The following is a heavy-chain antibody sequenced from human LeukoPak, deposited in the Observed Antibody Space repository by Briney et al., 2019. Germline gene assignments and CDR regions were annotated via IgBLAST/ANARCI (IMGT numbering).Heavy chain of an antibody. V-gene: IGHV4-39*07. CDR3: ARNLGLRLGELSPAAFDI. D-gene: IGHD3-16*02. Sequence: SETLSLTCTVSGGSISSYYWGWIRQPPGKGLEWIGSIYYSGSTYYNPSLKSRVTISVDTSKNQFSLKLSSVTAADTAVYYCARNLGLRLGELSPAAFDIWGQGTMVTVSS. CDR1: GGSISSYY. CDR2: IYYSGST. J-gene: IGHJ3*02.